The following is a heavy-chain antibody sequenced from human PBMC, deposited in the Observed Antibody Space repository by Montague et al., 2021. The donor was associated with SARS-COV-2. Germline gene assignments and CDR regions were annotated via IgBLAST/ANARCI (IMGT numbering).Heavy chain of an antibody. J-gene: IGHJ4*02. CDR1: GDTVSSNSAT. V-gene: IGHV6-1*01. Sequence: CPISGDTVSSNSATWNWIRQSPSRGLERLGRTYYRSMWKSDYARSVKSRIAINPDTSKNQFSLQLSSVTPEDTALYYCVGGIEAAGSYDYWGQGTLVTVSS. CDR2: TYYRSMWKS. D-gene: IGHD6-13*01. CDR3: VGGIEAAGSYDY.